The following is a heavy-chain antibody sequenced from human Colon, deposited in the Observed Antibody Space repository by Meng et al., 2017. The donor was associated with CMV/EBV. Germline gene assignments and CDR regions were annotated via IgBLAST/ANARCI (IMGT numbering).Heavy chain of an antibody. D-gene: IGHD6-19*01. CDR1: GYTFTGYY. J-gene: IGHJ6*02. V-gene: IGHV1-2*02. CDR2: INPNSGGT. CDR3: ARAGGLVWYYGMDV. Sequence: ASVKVSCKASGYTFTGYYMHWVRQAPGQGLEWMGWINPNSGGTNYAQKFQGRVTMTRDTSISTAYMELNRLRSDDTAVYYCARAGGLVWYYGMDVWGQGTTVTV.